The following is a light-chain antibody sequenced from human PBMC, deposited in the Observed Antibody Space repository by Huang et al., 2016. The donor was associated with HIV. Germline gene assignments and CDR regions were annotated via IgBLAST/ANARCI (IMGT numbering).Light chain of an antibody. CDR2: DAS. V-gene: IGKV3-11*01. CDR3: QQRSNWPLT. CDR1: QSVSSY. J-gene: IGKJ4*01. Sequence: EIVLTQCPATLSLSPGERATLSCRASQSVSSYLAWYQQKPGQAPWLLFYDASNRATGIPARFSGSGSGTDFTLTISSLEPEYFAVYYCQQRSNWPLTFGGGTKVEIK.